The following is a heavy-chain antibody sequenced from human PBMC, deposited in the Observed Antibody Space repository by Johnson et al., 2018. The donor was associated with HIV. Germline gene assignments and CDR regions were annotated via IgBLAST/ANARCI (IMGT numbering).Heavy chain of an antibody. CDR1: GFTFSSYG. V-gene: IGHV3-30*02. CDR3: AKDDNLGVWYSDAFDV. Sequence: QMLLVESGGGVVQPGGSLRLSCAASGFTFSSYGMHWVRQAPGKGLEWVTFIQYEGSNKYYADSVKGRFTISRDNSKNTLYLQMNSLRAEDTAVYYCAKDDNLGVWYSDAFDVWGQGTVVTVSS. D-gene: IGHD6-19*01. J-gene: IGHJ3*01. CDR2: IQYEGSNK.